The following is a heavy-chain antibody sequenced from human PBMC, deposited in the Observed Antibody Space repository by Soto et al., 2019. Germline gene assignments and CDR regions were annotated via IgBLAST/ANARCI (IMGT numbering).Heavy chain of an antibody. CDR1: GYSISSGYY. Sequence: PSETLSLTCAVSGYSISSGYYWGWIRQPPGKGLEWIGSIYHSGSTYYNPSLKSRVTISVDTSKNQFSLKLSSVNAADTAVYYCARDLYSGSYYWYYYYGMDVWGQGTTVTVSS. V-gene: IGHV4-38-2*02. CDR3: ARDLYSGSYYWYYYYGMDV. D-gene: IGHD1-26*01. CDR2: IYHSGST. J-gene: IGHJ6*02.